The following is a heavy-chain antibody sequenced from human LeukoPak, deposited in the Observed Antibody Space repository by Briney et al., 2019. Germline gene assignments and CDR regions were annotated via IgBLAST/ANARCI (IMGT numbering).Heavy chain of an antibody. CDR3: ARTDSGSYGYTAAY. J-gene: IGHJ4*02. D-gene: IGHD5-18*01. V-gene: IGHV1-2*02. CDR2: INPSSGGT. Sequence: GASVKVSCKASGYTFTGYYMHWVRQAPGQGLEWMGCINPSSGGTNYAQKLQGRVTMTRDTSISTAYMEMSSLRPEDTAVYYCARTDSGSYGYTAAYWGQGTLVTVSS. CDR1: GYTFTGYY.